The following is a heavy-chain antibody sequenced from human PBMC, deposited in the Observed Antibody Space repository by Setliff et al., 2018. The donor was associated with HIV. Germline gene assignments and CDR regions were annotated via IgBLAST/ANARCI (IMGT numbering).Heavy chain of an antibody. CDR3: AREGALNTYYYGSGSYFDY. Sequence: AGGSLRLSCAASGCTVSSNYMSWVRQAPGKGLEWVSVIYSGGSTYYADSVKGRFTISRDNSKNTLYLQMNSLRAEDTAVYYCAREGALNTYYYGSGSYFDYWGQGTLVTVSS. D-gene: IGHD3-10*01. J-gene: IGHJ4*02. CDR2: IYSGGST. V-gene: IGHV3-53*01. CDR1: GCTVSSNY.